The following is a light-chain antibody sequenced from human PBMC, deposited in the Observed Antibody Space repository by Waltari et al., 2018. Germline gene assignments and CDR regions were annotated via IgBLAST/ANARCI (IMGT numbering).Light chain of an antibody. J-gene: IGKJ2*01. CDR2: AAS. CDR3: QQSYTSPPT. V-gene: IGKV1-39*01. Sequence: IQMTQSPSSLSASVGHRLPITCRASQSIGRSLNWYQQRPGKAPKLLIYAASSLQSGVPSRCSGRGSGTDFTLAISSLQPEDFATYYCQQSYTSPPTFGQGTKLEIK. CDR1: QSIGRS.